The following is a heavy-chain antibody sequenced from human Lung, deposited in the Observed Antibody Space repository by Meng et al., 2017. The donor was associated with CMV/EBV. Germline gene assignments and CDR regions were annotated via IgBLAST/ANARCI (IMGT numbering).Heavy chain of an antibody. CDR2: IRDTGYSK. CDR1: GFTLSTFG. Sequence: GESLKISCAASGFTLSTFGIHWVRQAPGKGLEWVAFIRDTGYSKYYADSVKGRFTISRDNSKNTLYLQMDSLRAEDTAVYYCAKDMTTTYYYYGMDVWGPGNTV. V-gene: IGHV3-30*02. CDR3: AKDMTTTYYYYGMDV. D-gene: IGHD4-11*01. J-gene: IGHJ6*01.